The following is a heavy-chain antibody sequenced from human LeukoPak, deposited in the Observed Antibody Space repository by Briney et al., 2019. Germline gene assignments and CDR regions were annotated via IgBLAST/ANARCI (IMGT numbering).Heavy chain of an antibody. CDR3: ARGRRTMIGACWFDP. CDR1: GGSISSSSYY. J-gene: IGHJ5*02. V-gene: IGHV4-39*07. CDR2: IYYSGST. Sequence: SETLSLTCTVSGGSISSSSYYWGWIRQPPGKGLEWIGSIYYSGSTYYNPSLKSRVTISVDTSKNQFSLKLSSVTAADTAVYYCARGRRTMIGACWFDPWGQGTLVTVSS. D-gene: IGHD3-22*01.